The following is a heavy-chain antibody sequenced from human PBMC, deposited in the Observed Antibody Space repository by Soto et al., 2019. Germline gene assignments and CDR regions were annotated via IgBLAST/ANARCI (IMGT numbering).Heavy chain of an antibody. D-gene: IGHD3-22*01. CDR1: GGSISSSNW. J-gene: IGHJ4*02. Sequence: PSETLSLTCAVSGGSISSSNWWSWVRQPPGKGLEWIGEIYHSGSTNYNPSLKSRVTISVDKSKNQFSLKLSSVTAADTAVYYCARESYYDSSGCPVVFDYWGQGTLVTVSS. CDR2: IYHSGST. CDR3: ARESYYDSSGCPVVFDY. V-gene: IGHV4-4*02.